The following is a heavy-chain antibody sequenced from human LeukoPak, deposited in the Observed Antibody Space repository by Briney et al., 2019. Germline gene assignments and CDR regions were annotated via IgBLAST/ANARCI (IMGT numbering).Heavy chain of an antibody. CDR2: ISGSGGST. D-gene: IGHD6-19*01. Sequence: GGSLRLSCAASGFTFSSYAMSWVRQAPGKGLEWVSAISGSGGSTYYADSVKGRFTISRDNSKNTLYLQMNSLRAEDTAVYYCAKKGIDGSGWYSMYYFDYWGQGTLVTVSS. CDR3: AKKGIDGSGWYSMYYFDY. V-gene: IGHV3-23*01. CDR1: GFTFSSYA. J-gene: IGHJ4*02.